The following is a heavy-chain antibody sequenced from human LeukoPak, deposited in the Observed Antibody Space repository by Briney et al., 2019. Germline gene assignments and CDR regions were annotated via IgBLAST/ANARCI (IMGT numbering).Heavy chain of an antibody. J-gene: IGHJ5*02. CDR1: GGSISSSSYY. CDR2: IYCSGST. D-gene: IGHD2-2*01. V-gene: IGHV4-39*01. Sequence: SETLSLTCTVSGGSISSSSYYWGWIRQPPGKGLEWIGCIYCSGSTYYNPSLKSRVTISVDTSKNQFSLKLSSVTAADTAVYYCARHIVVVPAAMGWFDPWGQGTLVTVSS. CDR3: ARHIVVVPAAMGWFDP.